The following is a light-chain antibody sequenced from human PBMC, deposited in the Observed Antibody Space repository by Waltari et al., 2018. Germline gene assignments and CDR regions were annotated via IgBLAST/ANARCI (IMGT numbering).Light chain of an antibody. V-gene: IGLV2-14*01. CDR1: NSDVGGYKY. Sequence: QSALTQPASVSGSPGQSITISCTGTNSDVGGYKYVSWYQQHPGKAPKVIISEVTYRPSGDSNRFSGSKSGNTASLTISALQAEDEADYYCSSYTSSDIRVFGTGTKVTVL. CDR2: EVT. CDR3: SSYTSSDIRV. J-gene: IGLJ1*01.